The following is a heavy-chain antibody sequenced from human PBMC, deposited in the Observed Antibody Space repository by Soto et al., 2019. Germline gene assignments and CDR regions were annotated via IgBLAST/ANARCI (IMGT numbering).Heavy chain of an antibody. V-gene: IGHV3-30*18. CDR1: GFTFSNYG. J-gene: IGHJ1*01. CDR3: AKDLTVAGF. Sequence: GGSLRLSCAASGFTFSNYGMHWVRQAPGKGLEWVAVISYDGSNKYYADSVKGRFTISRDNSKNTLYLQMNSLRAEDTAVYYCAKDLTVAGFWGQGTLVTVSS. D-gene: IGHD6-19*01. CDR2: ISYDGSNK.